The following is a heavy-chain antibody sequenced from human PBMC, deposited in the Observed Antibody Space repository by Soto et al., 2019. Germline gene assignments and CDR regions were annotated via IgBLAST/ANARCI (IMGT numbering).Heavy chain of an antibody. Sequence: TLWLSCTVSGVSISSGGYYWSWIRQHPGKGLEWIGYIYYSGSTYYNPSLKSRVTISVDTSKNQFSLKLSSVTAADTAVYYCARQPGIAAAGTYYYYYGMDVWGQGTTVTVSS. D-gene: IGHD6-13*01. CDR2: IYYSGST. CDR1: GVSISSGGYY. J-gene: IGHJ6*02. V-gene: IGHV4-31*03. CDR3: ARQPGIAAAGTYYYYYGMDV.